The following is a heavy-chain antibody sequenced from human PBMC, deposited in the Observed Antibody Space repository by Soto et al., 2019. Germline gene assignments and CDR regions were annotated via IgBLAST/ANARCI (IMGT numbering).Heavy chain of an antibody. V-gene: IGHV3-53*01. Sequence: GGSLRLSCAASGFIVSSNYMNWVRQAPGKGLEWVSVIYSSGNTYYADSVKGRFTISRDKAKTTVYLQMDSLRAEDTAVYYCAKNRSPYGMDVWGQGTTVTVSS. J-gene: IGHJ6*02. CDR3: AKNRSPYGMDV. CDR2: IYSSGNT. CDR1: GFIVSSNY.